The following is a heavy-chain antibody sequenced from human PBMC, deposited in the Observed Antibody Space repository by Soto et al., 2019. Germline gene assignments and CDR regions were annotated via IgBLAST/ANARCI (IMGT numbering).Heavy chain of an antibody. D-gene: IGHD5-18*01. CDR3: ARHRYSYGVYYFDY. CDR2: IYYSGST. J-gene: IGHJ4*02. Sequence: SETLSLTCTVPGGSISTGGYYWNWIRQHPGKGLEWIGYIYYSGSTYYNPSLKSRVTISVDTSKNQFSLKLSSVTAADTAVYYCARHRYSYGVYYFDYWGQGTLVTVSS. V-gene: IGHV4-31*03. CDR1: GGSISTGGYY.